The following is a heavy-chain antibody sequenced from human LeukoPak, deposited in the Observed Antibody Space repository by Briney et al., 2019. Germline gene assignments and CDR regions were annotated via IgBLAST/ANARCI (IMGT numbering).Heavy chain of an antibody. V-gene: IGHV4-4*07. D-gene: IGHD3-10*01. J-gene: IGHJ5*02. CDR1: GGSIGPYY. CDR2: IYRTGST. CDR3: ARDLPSYYFGSGNIFDP. Sequence: PSETLSLTCTVSGGSIGPYYWSWIRQTAGKGLEWIGRIYRTGSTDYNSPLRSRVTMSVDTSNNQFSLKLTSVTAADSAVYYCARDLPSYYFGSGNIFDPWGQGTLVTVSS.